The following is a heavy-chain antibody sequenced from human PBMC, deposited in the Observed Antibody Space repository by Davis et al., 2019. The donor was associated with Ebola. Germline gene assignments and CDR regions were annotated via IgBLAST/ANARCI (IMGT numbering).Heavy chain of an antibody. CDR3: ARHFWSGYYKDHDAFDI. CDR1: GYTFNSYG. CDR2: ISAYNGNT. D-gene: IGHD3-3*02. Sequence: AASVKVSCKGSGYTFNSYGISWVRQAPGQGLEWMGWISAYNGNTNYAQKLQGRVTMTTDTSTSTAYMELRSLRSDDTAVYYCARHFWSGYYKDHDAFDIWGQGTMVTVSS. V-gene: IGHV1-18*01. J-gene: IGHJ3*02.